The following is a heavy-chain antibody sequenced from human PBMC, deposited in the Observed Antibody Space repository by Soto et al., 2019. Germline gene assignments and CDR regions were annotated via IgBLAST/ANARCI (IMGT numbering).Heavy chain of an antibody. Sequence: PVGSLRLSCVASGFMFDRYAMTWVRQAPGKGLDWVSAIRGSDGQTFYADSVRGRFTVSRDNFRNTVYLHMNSLRVEDTAVYYCAKDDPSSNSWTPDLWGRVTRVAFSS. CDR3: AKDDPSSNSWTPDL. CDR1: GFMFDRYA. V-gene: IGHV3-23*01. D-gene: IGHD1-20*01. CDR2: IRGSDGQT. J-gene: IGHJ5*02.